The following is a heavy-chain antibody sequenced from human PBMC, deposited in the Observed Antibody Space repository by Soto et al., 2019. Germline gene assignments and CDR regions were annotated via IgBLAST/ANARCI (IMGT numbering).Heavy chain of an antibody. CDR3: ARDSSGDTAPDY. CDR2: IWYDGSNK. Sequence: GGSLRLSCAASGFTFSSYGMHWVRQAPGKGLEWVAVIWYDGSNKYYADSVKGRFTISRDNSKNTLYLQMNSLRAEDTAVYYCARDSSGDTAPDYWGQGTLVTVSS. J-gene: IGHJ4*02. V-gene: IGHV3-33*01. CDR1: GFTFSSYG. D-gene: IGHD2-2*02.